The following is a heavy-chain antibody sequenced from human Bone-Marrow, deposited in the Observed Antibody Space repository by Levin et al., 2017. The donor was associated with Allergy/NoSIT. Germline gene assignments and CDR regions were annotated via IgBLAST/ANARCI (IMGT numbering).Heavy chain of an antibody. CDR1: GFTFKSYS. CDR2: ISSSGNSM. J-gene: IGHJ6*02. D-gene: IGHD3-10*01. V-gene: IGHV3-21*06. CDR3: ARVSGGILRDGLDV. Sequence: GGSLRLSCVVSGFTFKSYSMNWIRQAPGKGLEWVSSISSSGNSMYYVDSVKGRFNISRDNAKNSLYLEMSSLRADDTAVYFCARVSGGILRDGLDVWGQGTTVTVSS.